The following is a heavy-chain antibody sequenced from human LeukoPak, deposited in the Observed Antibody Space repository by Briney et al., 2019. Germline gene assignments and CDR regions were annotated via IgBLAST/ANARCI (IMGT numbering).Heavy chain of an antibody. Sequence: PSQTLSLTCAVSGGSISSGGYSWSWIRQPPGKGLEWIGYIYHSGSTYYNPSLKSRVTISVDTSKNQFSLKLSSVTAADTAVYYCAVGSGTRNDAFDIWGQGTMVTVSS. V-gene: IGHV4-30-2*01. CDR1: GGSISSGGYS. J-gene: IGHJ3*02. D-gene: IGHD2-2*01. CDR3: AVGSGTRNDAFDI. CDR2: IYHSGST.